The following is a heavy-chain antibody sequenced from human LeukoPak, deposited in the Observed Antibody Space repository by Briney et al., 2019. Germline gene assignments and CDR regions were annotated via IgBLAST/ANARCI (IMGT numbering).Heavy chain of an antibody. J-gene: IGHJ4*02. CDR3: ARPHYYDSSGYYFDY. V-gene: IGHV5-51*01. CDR2: IYPGDSDT. CDR1: GYSFTSYW. Sequence: GESLKISCKGSGYSFTSYWISWVRQMPGKGLEWMGIIYPGDSDTRYSPPFQGQVTISADKSISTAYLQWSSLKASDTAMYYCARPHYYDSSGYYFDYWGQGTLVTVSS. D-gene: IGHD3-22*01.